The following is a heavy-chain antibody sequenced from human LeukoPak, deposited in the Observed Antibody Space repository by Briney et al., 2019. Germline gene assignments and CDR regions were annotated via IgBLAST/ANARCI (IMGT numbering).Heavy chain of an antibody. D-gene: IGHD1-14*01. J-gene: IGHJ3*02. Sequence: PGGSLRLSCVASGFTFSTYAMSWVRQAPGKGLEWVSAISTNGGSTYYADSVKGRFTISRDNSRNTLYLQMNSLRAEDTAVYYCASRFQPGTLWPTNDFDIWGQGTMVTVSS. CDR2: ISTNGGST. CDR3: ASRFQPGTLWPTNDFDI. CDR1: GFTFSTYA. V-gene: IGHV3-23*01.